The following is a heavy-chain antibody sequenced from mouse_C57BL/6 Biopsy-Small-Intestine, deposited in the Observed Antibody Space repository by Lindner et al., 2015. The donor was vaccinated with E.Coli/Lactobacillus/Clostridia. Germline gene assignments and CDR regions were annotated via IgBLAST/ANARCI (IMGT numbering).Heavy chain of an antibody. V-gene: IGHV5-6*01. J-gene: IGHJ4*01. CDR1: GFTFSSYG. CDR2: ISSGGSYT. CDR3: ARKGNYSYMDY. D-gene: IGHD2-1*01. Sequence: VPLQESGGDLVKPGGSLKLSCAASGFTFSSYGMSWVRQTPDKRLEWVATISSGGSYTYYPDSVKGRFTISRDNAKNTLYLQMSSLKSEDTAMYYCARKGNYSYMDYWGQGTSVTVSS.